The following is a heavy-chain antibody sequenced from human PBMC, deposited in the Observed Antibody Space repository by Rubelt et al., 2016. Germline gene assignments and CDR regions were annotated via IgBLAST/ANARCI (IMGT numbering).Heavy chain of an antibody. J-gene: IGHJ5*02. CDR3: AGRTNWFDP. V-gene: IGHV4-39*01. Sequence: QLQLQESGPGLVKSSETLSLSCTVSGGSISSSSYNWGWIRQTPGKGLEWIGSIHYTGSTFYDPSLQSRVTISVDTSKNQFSLKLTPVTAADTAVYYCAGRTNWFDPWGQGTLVTVSS. CDR1: GGSISSSSYN. CDR2: IHYTGST.